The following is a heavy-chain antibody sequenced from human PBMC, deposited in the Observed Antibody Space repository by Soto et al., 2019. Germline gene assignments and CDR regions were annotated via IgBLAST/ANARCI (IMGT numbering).Heavy chain of an antibody. CDR1: GGSFNNYV. CDR2: IIPNSEAA. D-gene: IGHD4-17*01. V-gene: IGHV1-69*06. J-gene: IGHJ3*02. Sequence: QVQLVQSGAEVRKPGSSVKVSCEASGGSFNNYVISWLRQAPGQGLEWMGGIIPNSEAANYAQKFRGRLTITADKATNTAYMELNSLRPEGTGTYYCARYWDAGTLYGAFDIWGQGTTVIVS. CDR3: ARYWDAGTLYGAFDI.